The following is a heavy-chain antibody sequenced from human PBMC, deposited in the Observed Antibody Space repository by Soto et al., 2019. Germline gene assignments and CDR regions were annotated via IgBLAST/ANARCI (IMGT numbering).Heavy chain of an antibody. J-gene: IGHJ4*02. CDR1: GFAFNTY. D-gene: IGHD1-1*01. Sequence: GGSLRLSCVASGFAFNTYMSWVRQAPGKGLEWVSGVNGGGGATYYIDSVKGRFTISRDNSKSTLYLQMNSLRAEDTALYFCARGGEATTYFFDYWGQGTPVTVSS. V-gene: IGHV3-23*01. CDR2: VNGGGGAT. CDR3: ARGGEATTYFFDY.